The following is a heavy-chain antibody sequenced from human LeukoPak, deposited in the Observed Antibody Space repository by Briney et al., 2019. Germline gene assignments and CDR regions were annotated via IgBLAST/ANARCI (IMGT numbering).Heavy chain of an antibody. Sequence: GASVKVSCKASGYTFTSYGISWVRQAPGQGLEWMGWINTNTGNPTYAQGFTGRFVFSLDTSVSTAYLQISSLKAEDTAMYYCARDGRWSSSWYVKDRLDYWGQGTLVTVSS. CDR1: GYTFTSYG. CDR2: INTNTGNP. V-gene: IGHV7-4-1*02. D-gene: IGHD6-13*01. J-gene: IGHJ4*02. CDR3: ARDGRWSSSWYVKDRLDY.